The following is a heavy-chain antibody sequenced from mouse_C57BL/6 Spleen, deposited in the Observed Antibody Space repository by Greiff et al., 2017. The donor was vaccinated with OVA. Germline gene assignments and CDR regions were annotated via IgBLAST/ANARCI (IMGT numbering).Heavy chain of an antibody. V-gene: IGHV1-76*01. CDR2: IYPGSGNT. CDR3: ARSIYDGYYVWCAD. D-gene: IGHD2-3*01. CDR1: GYTFTDYY. J-gene: IGHJ3*01. Sequence: QVQLQQSGAELVRPGASVKLSCKASGYTFTDYYINWVKQRPGQGLEWIARIYPGSGNTYYNEKFKGKATLTAEKSSSTAYMQLSSLTSEDSAVYFCARSIYDGYYVWCADWGQGTLVTVSA.